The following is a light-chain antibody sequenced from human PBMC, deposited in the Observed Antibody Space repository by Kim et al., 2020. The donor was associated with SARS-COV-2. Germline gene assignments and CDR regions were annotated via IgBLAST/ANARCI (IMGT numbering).Light chain of an antibody. Sequence: QSVLTQPPSVSGAPGQRVTISCTGSSSNIGAGFDVHWYQHLPGTAPKLLIYANSYRPSGVPDRFSGSRSGTSASLGISGLQAEDEADYYCQSDDTILSGYVFGSGTKVTVL. CDR1: SSNIGAGFD. V-gene: IGLV1-40*01. CDR3: QSDDTILSGYV. CDR2: ANS. J-gene: IGLJ1*01.